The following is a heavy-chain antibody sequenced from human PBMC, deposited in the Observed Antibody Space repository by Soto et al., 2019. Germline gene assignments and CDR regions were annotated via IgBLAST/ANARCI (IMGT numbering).Heavy chain of an antibody. V-gene: IGHV3-30*18. CDR2: ISYDGSNR. CDR1: GFFFSTYG. J-gene: IGHJ6*02. D-gene: IGHD3-22*01. CDR3: AKDIGGTMTEGYYDGMDV. Sequence: GGSLRLSCAASGFFFSTYGMHWVRQAPGKGLEWVAVISYDGSNRYYADSVRGRLTISRDNSKNTLYLQMNRLSAEDTAVYYCAKDIGGTMTEGYYDGMDVWGQGTTVTVSS.